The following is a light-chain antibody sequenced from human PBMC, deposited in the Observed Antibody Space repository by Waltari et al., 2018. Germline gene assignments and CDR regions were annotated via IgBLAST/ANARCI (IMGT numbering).Light chain of an antibody. CDR3: QVWDGNSDHPVL. CDR2: ADG. CDR1: NIGSKS. J-gene: IGLJ2*01. V-gene: IGLV3-21*02. Sequence: SYVLTQPPSVSVAPGQTARITCGGDNIGSKSVNWYQKKPGQAPVLVVYADGDRPSGSPWRFAGANSGNTATLAISRVEAGDEADYYCQVWDGNSDHPVLFGGGTKLTVL.